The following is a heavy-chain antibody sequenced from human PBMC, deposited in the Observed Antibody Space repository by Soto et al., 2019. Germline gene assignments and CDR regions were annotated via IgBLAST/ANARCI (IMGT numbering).Heavy chain of an antibody. CDR3: ARAPREYYGSGSVHWFDP. Sequence: QVQLVQSGAEVKKPGASVKVSCKASGYTFTGYYMHWVRQAPGQGLEWMGWINPNSGGTNYAQKFQGWVTMTRDTSISKAYMELSRLRSDDTAVYYCARAPREYYGSGSVHWFDPWGQGTLVTVSS. D-gene: IGHD3-10*01. CDR2: INPNSGGT. J-gene: IGHJ5*02. CDR1: GYTFTGYY. V-gene: IGHV1-2*04.